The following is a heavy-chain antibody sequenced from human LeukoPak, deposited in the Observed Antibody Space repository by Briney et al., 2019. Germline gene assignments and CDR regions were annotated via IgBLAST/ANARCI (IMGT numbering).Heavy chain of an antibody. V-gene: IGHV3-23*01. J-gene: IGHJ6*02. CDR2: IGGRGSST. CDR1: GFTFINYA. CDR3: VKRSQYNGRSMDV. D-gene: IGHD5-12*01. Sequence: PGGSLRLSCVASGFTFINYAMSWVRQPPGKGLEWVSSIGGRGSSTFYADSVKGRFTISRDTSESTLHLQMKSLRAEDTAIYYCVKRSQYNGRSMDVWGQGTTVTVSS.